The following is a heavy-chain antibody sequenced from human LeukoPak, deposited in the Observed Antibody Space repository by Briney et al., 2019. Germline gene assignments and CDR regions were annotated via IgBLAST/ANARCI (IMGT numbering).Heavy chain of an antibody. CDR3: ARGGYCSGGSCYGMDV. Sequence: GGSLRLSCAASGFTFSSYGLHWVRQAPGKGLEWGALIWYDGSNKYYADSVKGRFTISRDNSKNTVYLQMYSLRVDDTAVYYCARGGYCSGGSCYGMDVWGQGTTVTVSS. J-gene: IGHJ6*02. V-gene: IGHV3-33*01. CDR2: IWYDGSNK. CDR1: GFTFSSYG. D-gene: IGHD2-15*01.